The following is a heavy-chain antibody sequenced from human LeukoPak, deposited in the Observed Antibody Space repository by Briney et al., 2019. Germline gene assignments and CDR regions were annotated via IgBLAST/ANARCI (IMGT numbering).Heavy chain of an antibody. CDR2: IDQSGTT. Sequence: SETLSLTCVVYGGSFSGYYWSWIRQPPGPGLEWIGEIDQSGTTNYNPSLKSRVTISVDTSTKQFSLTLTSMTAADTAVDYCSRVPLYYFGYGYFDPWGKGTLVSVSS. CDR3: SRVPLYYFGYGYFDP. J-gene: IGHJ4*02. CDR1: GGSFSGYY. V-gene: IGHV4-34*01. D-gene: IGHD3-10*01.